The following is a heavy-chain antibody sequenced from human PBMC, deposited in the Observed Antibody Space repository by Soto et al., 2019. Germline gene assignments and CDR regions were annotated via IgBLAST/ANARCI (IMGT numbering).Heavy chain of an antibody. J-gene: IGHJ4*02. CDR1: GFIFDVYG. V-gene: IGHV3-33*01. D-gene: IGHD6-19*01. CDR3: ARAHTTGWHYFDS. CDR2: IWFDGSKQ. Sequence: QVQLVESGGGVVQPGRSLRLSCEASGFIFDVYGMHWVRQAPGKGLEWLAVIWFDGSKQNYVDSVKGRFTISRDNSKNTLYLQMNSLRPEDTAVYYCARAHTTGWHYFDSWGQGALVTVSS.